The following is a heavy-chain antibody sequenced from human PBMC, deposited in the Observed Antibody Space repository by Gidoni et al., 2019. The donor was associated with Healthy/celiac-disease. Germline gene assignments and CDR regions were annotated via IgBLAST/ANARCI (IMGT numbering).Heavy chain of an antibody. CDR1: GSTLRSYA. CDR2: ISGSGGST. V-gene: IGHV3-23*01. D-gene: IGHD4-4*01. Sequence: EVQLLESGGGLVQPGGSLRPPCAVSGSTLRSYAMSWVRQAPGKGLGWVSAISGSGGSTYYADSLKGRCTISRDNSKNTLYLQMNSLRAEDTAVYYCAKDADYSNYVGEFDYWGQGTLVTVSS. CDR3: AKDADYSNYVGEFDY. J-gene: IGHJ4*02.